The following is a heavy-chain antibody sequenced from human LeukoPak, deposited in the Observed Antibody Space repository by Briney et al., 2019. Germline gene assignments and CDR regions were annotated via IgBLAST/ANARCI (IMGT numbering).Heavy chain of an antibody. J-gene: IGHJ4*02. D-gene: IGHD3-22*01. Sequence: GGSLRLSCAASEITLSSYGVSWFRRAPGKGLEWLSAISFSAGTTYYADSVKGRFTISRDNSRNTLYLQMNSLRAEDTAVYFCAKRGVVIRVILVGFHKEAYYFVSWGQGALVTVSS. CDR1: EITLSSYG. CDR2: ISFSAGTT. V-gene: IGHV3-23*01. CDR3: AKRGVVIRVILVGFHKEAYYFVS.